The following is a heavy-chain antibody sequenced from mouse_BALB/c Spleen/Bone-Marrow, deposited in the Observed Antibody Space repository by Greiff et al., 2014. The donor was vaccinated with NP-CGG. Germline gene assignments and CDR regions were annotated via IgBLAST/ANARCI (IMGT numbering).Heavy chain of an antibody. Sequence: VQLKASGGGLVKPGGSLKLSCTASGFTFSDYYMYWVRQTPEKRLEWVATISDGGIYTYYPDSVKGRFTISRDNAKNNLYLQMSSLKSEDTAMYYCARSGEKYGALDYSGQGTSVTVSS. J-gene: IGHJ4*01. D-gene: IGHD1-1*02. CDR1: GFTFSDYY. CDR2: ISDGGIYT. CDR3: ARSGEKYGALDY. V-gene: IGHV5-4*02.